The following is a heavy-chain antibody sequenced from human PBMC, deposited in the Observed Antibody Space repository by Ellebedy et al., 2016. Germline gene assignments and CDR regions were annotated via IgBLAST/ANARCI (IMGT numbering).Heavy chain of an antibody. CDR2: ISINGTNQ. CDR3: ARADCSRLDCQRKTRLDL. V-gene: IGHV3-30*09. J-gene: IGHJ5*02. Sequence: GESLKISXEVSGFTFSTYAMNWVRQAPGKGLEWVSVISINGTNQHYADSVEGRFAISRDDSKNTVYLQLNSLTPEDTAMYFCARADCSRLDCQRKTRLDLWGQGTLVTVSS. D-gene: IGHD2-15*01. CDR1: GFTFSTYA.